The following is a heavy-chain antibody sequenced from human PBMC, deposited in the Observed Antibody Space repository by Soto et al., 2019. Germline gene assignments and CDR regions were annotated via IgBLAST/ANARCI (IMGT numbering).Heavy chain of an antibody. CDR1: GGSISSYY. J-gene: IGHJ3*02. CDR2: IYYSGST. V-gene: IGHV4-59*01. CDR3: ARGDILTGYNDAFDI. D-gene: IGHD3-9*01. Sequence: SETLSLTCTVSGGSISSYYWSWIRQPPGKGLEWIGYIYYSGSTNYNPSLKSRVTISVDTSKNQFSLKLSSVTAADTAVYYCARGDILTGYNDAFDIWGQGTMVT.